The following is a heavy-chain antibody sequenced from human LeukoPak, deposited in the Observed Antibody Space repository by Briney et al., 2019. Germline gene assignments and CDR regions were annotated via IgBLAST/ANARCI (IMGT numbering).Heavy chain of an antibody. V-gene: IGHV1-69*04. CDR3: ARDRDIVVVPAADPSYYMDV. CDR1: GGTFSSYT. J-gene: IGHJ6*03. Sequence: SVKVSCKASGGTFSSYTIGWVRQAPGQGLEWMGRIIPILGIANYAQKFQGRVTITADKSTSTAYMELSSLRSEDTAVYYCARDRDIVVVPAADPSYYMDVWGKGTTVTVSS. CDR2: IIPILGIA. D-gene: IGHD2-2*01.